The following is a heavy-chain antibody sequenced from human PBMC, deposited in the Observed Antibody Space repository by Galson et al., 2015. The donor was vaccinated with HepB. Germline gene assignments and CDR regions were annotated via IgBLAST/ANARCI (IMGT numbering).Heavy chain of an antibody. CDR1: GFTFSTYA. Sequence: SLRLSCAASGFTFSTYAMNWVRQAPGKGLEWVSSISGSGDSTYYADSVKGRFTISRDNSKNTLYLQMNSLRAEDTAVYYCAKDTVVVASSNFDSWGQGILVTVSS. CDR2: ISGSGDST. V-gene: IGHV3-23*01. D-gene: IGHD2-15*01. J-gene: IGHJ4*02. CDR3: AKDTVVVASSNFDS.